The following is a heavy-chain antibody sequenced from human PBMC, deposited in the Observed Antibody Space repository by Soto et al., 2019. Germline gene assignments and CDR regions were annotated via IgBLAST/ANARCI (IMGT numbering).Heavy chain of an antibody. V-gene: IGHV1-18*01. Sequence: QVQLVQSGGEVKKPGASVKVSCKASGYTFTNYGITWVRQAPGQGLEWLGWISAYNGNTNYAQKFQGRVTMTPDKSTSTAYMDLMSLRSDATAVYYCARGGRFAVADTDYWGQGTLLTVSS. CDR1: GYTFTNYG. D-gene: IGHD3-3*01. J-gene: IGHJ4*02. CDR3: ARGGRFAVADTDY. CDR2: ISAYNGNT.